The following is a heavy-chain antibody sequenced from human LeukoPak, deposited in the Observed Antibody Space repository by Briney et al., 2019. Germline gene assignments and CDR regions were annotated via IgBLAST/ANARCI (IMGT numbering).Heavy chain of an antibody. Sequence: GGSLRLSCAASGFTFSSYEMNWVRQAPGKGLEWVSYISSSGSTIYYADSVKGRFTISRDNAKNSLYLQMNSLRAEDTAVYYCARGHYDFWSGSRGLFDYWGQGTLVTVSS. CDR2: ISSSGSTI. CDR3: ARGHYDFWSGSRGLFDY. J-gene: IGHJ4*02. CDR1: GFTFSSYE. D-gene: IGHD3-3*01. V-gene: IGHV3-48*03.